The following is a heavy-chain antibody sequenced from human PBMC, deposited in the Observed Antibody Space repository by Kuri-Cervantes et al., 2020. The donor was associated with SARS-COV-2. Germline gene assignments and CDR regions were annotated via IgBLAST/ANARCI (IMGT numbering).Heavy chain of an antibody. CDR3: ATGSYYVAYDY. J-gene: IGHJ4*02. CDR1: GGSISSSSYY. Sequence: SETLSLTCTASGGSISSSSYYWGWIRQPPGKGLEWIGYLYYSGSTNYNPSLKSRVTISLDTSKNQFSLKLSSVTAADTAVYYCATGSYYVAYDYWGQGTLVTVSS. V-gene: IGHV4-61*05. CDR2: LYYSGST. D-gene: IGHD1-26*01.